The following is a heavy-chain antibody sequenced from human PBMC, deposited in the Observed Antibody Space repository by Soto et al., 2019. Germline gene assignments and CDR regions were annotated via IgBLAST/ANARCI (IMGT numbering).Heavy chain of an antibody. CDR2: ISGRGAST. V-gene: IGHV3-23*01. J-gene: IGHJ4*02. CDR3: AKAGRGHSYSYYYDC. CDR1: GFTFSSYD. D-gene: IGHD5-18*01. Sequence: GGSLRLSCAASGFTFSSYDMNWVRQAPGKGLEWLSTISGRGASTYDTDSVKGRFTISRDNSKNMLYLQLNSLRAEDTAVYYCAKAGRGHSYSYYYDCWGQGTLVTVSS.